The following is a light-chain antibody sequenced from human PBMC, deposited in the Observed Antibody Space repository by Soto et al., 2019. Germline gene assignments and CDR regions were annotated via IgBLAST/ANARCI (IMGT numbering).Light chain of an antibody. CDR2: LEGSGSY. Sequence: QAVVTQSSPASASLGSSVKLTCTLSSGHSTYIIAWHQQQPGKAPRYLMKLEGSGSYNKGSGIPDRFSGSSSGADRYLTISNLQFEDEADYYCETWDTNVVVFGGGTKLTVL. J-gene: IGLJ2*01. V-gene: IGLV4-60*02. CDR1: SGHSTYI. CDR3: ETWDTNVVV.